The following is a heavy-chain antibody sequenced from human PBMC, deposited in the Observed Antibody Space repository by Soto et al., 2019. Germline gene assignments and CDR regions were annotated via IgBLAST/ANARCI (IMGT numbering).Heavy chain of an antibody. D-gene: IGHD6-19*01. V-gene: IGHV1-69*13. CDR1: RGTFSSYA. CDR2: IIPIFGTA. CDR3: ALEPGIAVAGTDY. Sequence: ASVKASCKASRGTFSSYAIRWVRQSPGQGLEWMGGIIPIFGTANYAQKFQGRVTITADESTSTAYMELSSLRSEDTAVYYCALEPGIAVAGTDYWGQGTLVTVSS. J-gene: IGHJ4*02.